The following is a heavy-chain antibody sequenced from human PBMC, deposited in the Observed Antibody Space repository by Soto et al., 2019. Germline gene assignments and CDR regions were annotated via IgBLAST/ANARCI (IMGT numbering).Heavy chain of an antibody. CDR2: IYYSGST. V-gene: IGHV4-39*01. D-gene: IGHD3-3*01. CDR1: DGSINSSSYY. Sequence: PSETLSLTCTVSDGSINSSSYYWGWIRQPPGKGLEWIGSIYYSGSTYYNPSLKSRVTISVDTSKNQFSLKLISVTAADTAVYYCARYFPNNYDFCSCYYPSKKDRMYVWAQGSTVTVS. J-gene: IGHJ6*02. CDR3: ARYFPNNYDFCSCYYPSKKDRMYV.